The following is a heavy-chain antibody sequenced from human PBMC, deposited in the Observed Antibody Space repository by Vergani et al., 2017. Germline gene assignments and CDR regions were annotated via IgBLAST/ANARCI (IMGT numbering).Heavy chain of an antibody. D-gene: IGHD6-13*01. CDR1: GYTFTSYY. CDR2: INPSGGST. J-gene: IGHJ6*03. CDR3: VKDMYSSPYYYYMDV. Sequence: QVQLVQSGAEVKKPGASVKVSCKASGYTFTSYYMHWVRQAPGQGLEWMGIINPSGGSTSYAQKFQGRVTMTRDTSTSTVYMELSSLRSEDTAVYYCVKDMYSSPYYYYMDVWGKGTTVTVSS. V-gene: IGHV1-46*01.